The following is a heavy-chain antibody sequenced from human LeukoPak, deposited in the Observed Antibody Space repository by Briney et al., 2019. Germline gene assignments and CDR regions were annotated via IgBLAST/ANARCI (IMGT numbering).Heavy chain of an antibody. CDR1: GGSFSGYY. J-gene: IGHJ4*02. CDR2: INHSGST. CDR3: ARSYSSSWSIDY. V-gene: IGHV4-34*01. D-gene: IGHD6-13*01. Sequence: KPSETLSLACAVYGGSFSGYYWSWIRQPPGKGLEWIGEINHSGSTNYNPSLKSRVTISVDTSKNQFSLKLSSVTAADTAVYYCARSYSSSWSIDYWGQGTLVTVSS.